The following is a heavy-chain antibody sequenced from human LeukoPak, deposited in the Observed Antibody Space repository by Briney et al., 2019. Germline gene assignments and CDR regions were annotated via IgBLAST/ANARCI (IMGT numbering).Heavy chain of an antibody. CDR2: ISAYNGNT. CDR3: ARAFGVLGGLNWFDP. J-gene: IGHJ5*02. D-gene: IGHD3-10*01. V-gene: IGHV1-18*01. Sequence: ASVKVSCKASGGTFSSYAISRVRQAPGQGLEWMGWISAYNGNTNYAQKLQGRVTMTTETSTSTAYMELRSLRSDDTAVYYCARAFGVLGGLNWFDPWGRGTLVTVSS. CDR1: GGTFSSYA.